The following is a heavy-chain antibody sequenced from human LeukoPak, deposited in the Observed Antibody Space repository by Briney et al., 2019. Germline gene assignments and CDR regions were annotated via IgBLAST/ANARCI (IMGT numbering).Heavy chain of an antibody. CDR3: ARHCLALYNWFDP. V-gene: IGHV4-39*01. CDR1: GGSISSSSYY. Sequence: SETLSLTCTVSGGSISSSSYYWGWIRQPPGKGLEWIGSIYYSGSTYYNPSLKRRVTISVDTSKNQFSLKLSSVTVEDTAVYYCARHCLALYNWFDPWGQGTLVTVSS. J-gene: IGHJ5*02. D-gene: IGHD2-15*01. CDR2: IYYSGST.